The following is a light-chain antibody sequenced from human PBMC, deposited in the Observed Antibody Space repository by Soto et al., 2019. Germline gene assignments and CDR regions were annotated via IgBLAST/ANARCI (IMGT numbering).Light chain of an antibody. J-gene: IGKJ2*01. CDR1: QGISND. V-gene: IGKV1-17*01. CDR2: AAS. Sequence: DIQMTQSPSSLSASVGDRVTITCRASQGISNDLGWYQQRPGNAPKRLIYAASSLHSGVPSRFSVSGSVTDFTLTISSLQPEDFATYYCLHHNSFPYTFGQGTKLEIK. CDR3: LHHNSFPYT.